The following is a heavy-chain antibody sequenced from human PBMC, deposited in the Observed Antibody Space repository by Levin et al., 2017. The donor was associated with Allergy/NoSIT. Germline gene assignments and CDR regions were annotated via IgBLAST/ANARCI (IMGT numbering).Heavy chain of an antibody. D-gene: IGHD3-22*01. Sequence: GGSLRLSCSASGFTFSSYAMHWVRQAPGKGLEYVSAISSNGGSTYYADSVKGRFTISRDNSKNTLYLQMSSLRAEDTAVYYCVKSPIGSSGYYYATDYWGQGTLVTVSS. J-gene: IGHJ4*02. CDR3: VKSPIGSSGYYYATDY. V-gene: IGHV3-64D*06. CDR1: GFTFSSYA. CDR2: ISSNGGST.